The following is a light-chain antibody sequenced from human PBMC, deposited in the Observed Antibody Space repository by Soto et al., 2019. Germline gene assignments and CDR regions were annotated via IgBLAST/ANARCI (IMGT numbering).Light chain of an antibody. CDR1: SSDVGGYNY. CDR2: EVS. Sequence: QSVLTQPASVSGYPGQSITISCTGRSSDVGGYNYVSWYQQHPGKAPKFMIYEVSRRPSGVSNRFSGSKSGNTASLTVSGLQAEDEADYYCSSYTTSNTYVFGTGTKVTRP. CDR3: SSYTTSNTYV. J-gene: IGLJ1*01. V-gene: IGLV2-14*01.